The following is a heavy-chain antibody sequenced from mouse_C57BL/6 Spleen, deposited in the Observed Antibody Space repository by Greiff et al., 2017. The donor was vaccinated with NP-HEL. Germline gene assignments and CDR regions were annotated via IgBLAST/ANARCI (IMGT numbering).Heavy chain of an antibody. CDR2: ISSGGSYT. V-gene: IGHV5-6*01. J-gene: IGHJ3*01. Sequence: EVQLVESGGDLVKPGGSLKLSCAASGFTFSSYGMSWVRQTPDKRLEWVATISSGGSYTYYPDSVKGRFTISRDNAKNTLYLQMSSLKSEDTAMYYCARGESTMITEAWFAYWGQGTLVTVSA. CDR3: ARGESTMITEAWFAY. CDR1: GFTFSSYG. D-gene: IGHD2-4*01.